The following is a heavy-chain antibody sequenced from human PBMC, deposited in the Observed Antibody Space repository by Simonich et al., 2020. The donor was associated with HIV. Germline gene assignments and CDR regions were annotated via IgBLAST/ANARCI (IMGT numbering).Heavy chain of an antibody. CDR1: GFTFSSYA. Sequence: VQLVESGGGVVQPGRSLRLSCAASGFTFSSYAMHWVRQAPGKGLEWVAVISYDGSNKYYADSVKGRFTISRENYKNTLYLQMNSLRAEDTAVYYCARGGYCSSTSCYTRNWFDPWGQGTLVTVSS. CDR2: ISYDGSNK. V-gene: IGHV3-30*07. J-gene: IGHJ5*02. CDR3: ARGGYCSSTSCYTRNWFDP. D-gene: IGHD2-2*02.